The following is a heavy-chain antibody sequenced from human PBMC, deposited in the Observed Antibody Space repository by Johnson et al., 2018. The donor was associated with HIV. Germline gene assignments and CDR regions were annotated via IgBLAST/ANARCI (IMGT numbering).Heavy chain of an antibody. CDR2: LTGSGDTT. D-gene: IGHD4-23*01. CDR1: GFTFDDYG. J-gene: IGHJ3*02. V-gene: IGHV3-23*04. CDR3: AKVGATVITPRGEAFDI. Sequence: EVQLVESGGGVVQPGRSLRLSCAASGFTFDDYGMSWVRQAPGKGLEWVSTLTGSGDTTYYAESVKGRFTLSRDNSKNTLHLQMNGLRAEDTAVYYCAKVGATVITPRGEAFDIWGQGTMVTVSS.